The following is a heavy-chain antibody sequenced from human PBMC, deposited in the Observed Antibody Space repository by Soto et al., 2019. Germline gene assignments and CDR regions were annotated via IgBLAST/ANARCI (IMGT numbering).Heavy chain of an antibody. V-gene: IGHV3-30*18. CDR1: GFTFSSYG. D-gene: IGHD3-10*01. CDR3: AKSLRITMVRGVPRGDYYYYYGMDV. J-gene: IGHJ6*02. CDR2: ISYDGSNK. Sequence: PGGSLRLSCAASGFTFSSYGMHWVRQAPGKGLEWVAVISYDGSNKYYADSVKGRLTISRDNSKNTLYLQMNSLRAEDTAVYYCAKSLRITMVRGVPRGDYYYYYGMDVWGQGTTVTVSS.